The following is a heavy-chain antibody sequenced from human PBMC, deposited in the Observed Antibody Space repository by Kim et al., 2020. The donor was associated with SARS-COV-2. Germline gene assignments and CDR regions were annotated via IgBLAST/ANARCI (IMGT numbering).Heavy chain of an antibody. D-gene: IGHD3-3*01. J-gene: IGHJ4*02. V-gene: IGHV3-48*03. CDR2: I. Sequence: IYYADSVKGRLTISRDNAKNSLYLQMNSLRAEDTAVYYCARPDYDSGGDYWGQGTLVTVSS. CDR3: ARPDYDSGGDY.